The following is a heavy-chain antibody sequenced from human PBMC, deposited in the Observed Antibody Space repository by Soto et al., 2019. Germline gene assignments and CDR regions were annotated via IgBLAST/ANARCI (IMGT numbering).Heavy chain of an antibody. Sequence: PGGSLRLSCATSGFTFSNYAMSWVRQAPGKGLEWVSGISGSGGSTYYADSVKGRFTISRDNSKNTLYLQMNSLRAEDTAVYYFARALAPRVVIGFHFSGQGTLVFVTT. CDR2: ISGSGGST. V-gene: IGHV3-23*01. D-gene: IGHD3-3*01. J-gene: IGHJ4*02. CDR3: ARALAPRVVIGFHF. CDR1: GFTFSNYA.